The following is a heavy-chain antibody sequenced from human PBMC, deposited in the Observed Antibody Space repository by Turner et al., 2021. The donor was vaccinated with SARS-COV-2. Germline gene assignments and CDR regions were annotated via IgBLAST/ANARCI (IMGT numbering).Heavy chain of an antibody. Sequence: EVQLLESGGGLVPPGGSLRLSCAASGFTFSNSAMSWVRQDPGKGLGWVSTISSSGGTTYDADSVKGRFTISRENSKNTLYLQMNSLRAGDTALYYCANVGSYFFDYGGPGTLVTVSS. J-gene: IGHJ4*02. CDR3: ANVGSYFFDY. D-gene: IGHD3-10*01. CDR1: GFTFSNSA. CDR2: ISSSGGTT. V-gene: IGHV3-23*01.